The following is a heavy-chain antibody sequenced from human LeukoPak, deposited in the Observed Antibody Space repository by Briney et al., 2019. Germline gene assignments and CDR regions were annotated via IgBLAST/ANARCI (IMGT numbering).Heavy chain of an antibody. CDR3: ATVSYGGGQYFDY. CDR1: GGSISSGGYY. J-gene: IGHJ4*02. Sequence: SETLSLTCTVSGGSISSGGYYWSWIRQHPGKGLEWIGYIYYSGSTYYNPSLKSRVTISVDTSKNQFSLKLSSVTAADTAVYYCATVSYGGGQYFDYWGQGTLVTVSS. D-gene: IGHD4-23*01. V-gene: IGHV4-31*03. CDR2: IYYSGST.